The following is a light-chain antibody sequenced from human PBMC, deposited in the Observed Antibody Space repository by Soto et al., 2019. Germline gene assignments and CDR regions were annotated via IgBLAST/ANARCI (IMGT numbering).Light chain of an antibody. Sequence: EIVLTQSPGPLSLSPGDRATLSCRASQSVSSSDLAWYQQKPGQAPRLLIYGGSTRATGIPDRFSGSGSGTDFTLTISRLEPEDFAVYYCQQYGGSPLYTFGQGTKLEIK. V-gene: IGKV3-20*01. CDR1: QSVSSSD. CDR3: QQYGGSPLYT. CDR2: GGS. J-gene: IGKJ2*01.